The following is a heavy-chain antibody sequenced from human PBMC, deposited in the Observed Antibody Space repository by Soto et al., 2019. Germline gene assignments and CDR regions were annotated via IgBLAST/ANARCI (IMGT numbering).Heavy chain of an antibody. CDR2: INAGRGKT. J-gene: IGHJ4*02. Sequence: QGRLVQSGAEVKKPGASVKVSCGTSGFSFTSYSFHWVRQAPAQGLQWMGWINAGRGKTKYSQQFQGRVALTWDTSANTVYMELSRLTSEDTSVFYCARWIDNGYFDYWGQGTLVTVSA. D-gene: IGHD4-17*01. CDR1: GFSFTSYS. V-gene: IGHV1-3*01. CDR3: ARWIDNGYFDY.